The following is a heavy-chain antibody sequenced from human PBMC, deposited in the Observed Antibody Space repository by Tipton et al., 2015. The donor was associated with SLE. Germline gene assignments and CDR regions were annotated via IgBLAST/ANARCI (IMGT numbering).Heavy chain of an antibody. J-gene: IGHJ4*02. V-gene: IGHV3-30*18. Sequence: QVQLVQSGGGVVQPGRSLRLSCAASGFTFRTHGMHWVRQAPGKGLEWVAVIWYDGSNKYYADSVKGRFTISRDNSKNTLYLQMNSLRAEDTAMYYCAKEFGSGRYYFDYWGQGTLVTVSS. D-gene: IGHD3-10*01. CDR1: GFTFRTHG. CDR3: AKEFGSGRYYFDY. CDR2: IWYDGSNK.